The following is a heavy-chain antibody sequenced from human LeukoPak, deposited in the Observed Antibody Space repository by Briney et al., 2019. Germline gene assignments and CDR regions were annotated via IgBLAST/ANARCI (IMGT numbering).Heavy chain of an antibody. V-gene: IGHV1-69*01. CDR1: GGTFSSYA. D-gene: IGHD5-24*01. Sequence: SVKVSCKASGGTFSSYAISWVRQAPGQGLEWMGGIIPIFGTANYAQKFQGRVTITADESTSTAYMELSSLRSEDTAVYYCARDGRDGYPGVYDAFDIWGQGTMVTVSS. CDR2: IIPIFGTA. J-gene: IGHJ3*02. CDR3: ARDGRDGYPGVYDAFDI.